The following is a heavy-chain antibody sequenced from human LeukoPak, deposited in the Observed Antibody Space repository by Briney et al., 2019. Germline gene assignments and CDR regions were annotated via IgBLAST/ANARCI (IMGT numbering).Heavy chain of an antibody. CDR2: IIPILGIA. J-gene: IGHJ4*02. D-gene: IGHD3-10*01. CDR1: GGTFSSYA. CDR3: ARAYYYVITMVRGVISTPPFDY. Sequence: ASVKVSCKASGGTFSSYAISWVRQAPGQGLEWMGRIIPILGIANYAQKFQGRVTITADKSTSTAYMELSSLRSEDTAVYYCARAYYYVITMVRGVISTPPFDYWGQGTLVTVSS. V-gene: IGHV1-69*04.